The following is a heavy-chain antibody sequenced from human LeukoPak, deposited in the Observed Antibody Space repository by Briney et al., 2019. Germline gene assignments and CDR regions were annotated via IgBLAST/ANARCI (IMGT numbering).Heavy chain of an antibody. CDR3: ARDEGKYYDFWSGYYTESWFDP. V-gene: IGHV1-18*01. J-gene: IGHJ5*02. CDR2: ISAYNGNT. CDR1: GYTFTSYG. Sequence: GASVKVSCKASGYTFTSYGISWVRQAPGQGLEWMGWISAYNGNTNYAQKLQGRVTMTTDTSTSTAYIELRSLRSDDTAVCYCARDEGKYYDFWSGYYTESWFDPWGQGTLVTVSS. D-gene: IGHD3-3*01.